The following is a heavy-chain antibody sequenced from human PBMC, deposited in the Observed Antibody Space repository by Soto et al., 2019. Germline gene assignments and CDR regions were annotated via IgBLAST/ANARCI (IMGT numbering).Heavy chain of an antibody. D-gene: IGHD5-12*01. CDR1: GPTFIAYY. CDR3: ARVSVDVPE. V-gene: IGHV1-2*02. J-gene: IGHJ4*02. CDR2: IDPKSGGT. Sequence: QLVQSGAEVKKPGASVRVSCKTSGPTFIAYYIHWVRQAPGQGLEWMGRIDPKSGGTTYEQKCLGRVTMTRDTSINTAYMDLNRLTSDDTAVYYCARVSVDVPEWGQGTLITVSS.